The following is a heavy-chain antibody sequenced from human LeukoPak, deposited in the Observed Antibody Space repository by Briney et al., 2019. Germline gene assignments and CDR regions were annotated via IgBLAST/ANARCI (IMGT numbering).Heavy chain of an antibody. J-gene: IGHJ1*01. Sequence: PGGSLRLSCAASGFTFSSYGMHWVRQAPGKGLEWVAVIWYDGSNKYYADSVKGRFTISRDNSKNTLYLQMNSLRAEDTAVYYCARGNLYCSGGSCYLTYFQHWGQGTLVTVSS. V-gene: IGHV3-33*08. CDR3: ARGNLYCSGGSCYLTYFQH. CDR1: GFTFSSYG. CDR2: IWYDGSNK. D-gene: IGHD2-15*01.